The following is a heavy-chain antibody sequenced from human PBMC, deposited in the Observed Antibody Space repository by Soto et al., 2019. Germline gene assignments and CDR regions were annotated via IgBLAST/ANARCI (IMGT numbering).Heavy chain of an antibody. CDR2: INSDGSST. V-gene: IGHV3-74*01. Sequence: EVQLVESGGGLVQPGGSLRLSCAASGFTFSSYWMHWVRQAPGKGLVWVSRINSDGSSTSYADSVKGRFTISRDNAKNTLYLQMNSLRAEDTAVYYWARGLSRSPEYYFDYWGQGTLVTVSS. J-gene: IGHJ4*02. CDR1: GFTFSSYW. CDR3: ARGLSRSPEYYFDY.